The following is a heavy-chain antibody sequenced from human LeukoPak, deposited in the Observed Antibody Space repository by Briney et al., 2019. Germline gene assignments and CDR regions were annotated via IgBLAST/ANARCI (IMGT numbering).Heavy chain of an antibody. CDR2: INPETGAT. Sequence: EASVKVSCKASGYPFSGYYIHWVRQGPGQGLEWLGWINPETGATKYAQRFEGRVTLTRDTSVTTVHMELSGLRSDDSAVYYCARENLNYYGSGSYLYWGQGSQVTVSS. J-gene: IGHJ4*02. D-gene: IGHD3-10*01. CDR1: GYPFSGYY. CDR3: ARENLNYYGSGSYLY. V-gene: IGHV1-2*02.